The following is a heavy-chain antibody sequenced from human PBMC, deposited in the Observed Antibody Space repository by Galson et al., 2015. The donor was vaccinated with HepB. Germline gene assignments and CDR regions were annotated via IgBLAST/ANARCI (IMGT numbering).Heavy chain of an antibody. CDR1: GYIFTTYW. J-gene: IGHJ4*02. CDR2: IDPSDSYI. CDR3: ERDPGDGPGDY. V-gene: IGHV5-10-1*01. Sequence: QSGAEVKKPRDSLRISCEGFGYIFTTYWITWVRQMPGKGLEWMGRIDPSDSYINYNPSFQGHVTISVDKSINTAYLQWRSLKASDTAMYYCERDPGDGPGDYWGQGTLVTVSS. D-gene: IGHD3-16*01.